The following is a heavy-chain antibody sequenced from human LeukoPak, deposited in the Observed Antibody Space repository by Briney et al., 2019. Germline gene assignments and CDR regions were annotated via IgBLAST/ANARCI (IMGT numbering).Heavy chain of an antibody. V-gene: IGHV4-59*01. J-gene: IGHJ6*02. CDR3: ARDLNHGFNYYYYGLEV. CDR1: GDSINSYY. Sequence: SETLSLTCTVSGDSINSYYWSWIRQSPGKRLEWIGYIYFSGNTKYNPSLENRVTISVDRSKSQFYLKLRSVTAADTAVYFCARDLNHGFNYYYYGLEVWGQGTTVTVSS. D-gene: IGHD3-9*01. CDR2: IYFSGNT.